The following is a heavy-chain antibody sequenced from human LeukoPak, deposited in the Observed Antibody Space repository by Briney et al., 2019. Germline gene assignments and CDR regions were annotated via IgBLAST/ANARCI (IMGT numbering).Heavy chain of an antibody. V-gene: IGHV4-4*07. Sequence: SETLSLTCTVSGGSISSYYWTWIRQPAGKGLEWIGRIYNSENTRYNPSLQSRVTMSLDTSKNQFSLKLSSVTAADTAVYYCARGRVPAFLNYYHYMDVWGKGTTVTVSS. CDR2: IYNSENT. CDR3: ARGRVPAFLNYYHYMDV. D-gene: IGHD2-2*01. J-gene: IGHJ6*03. CDR1: GGSISSYY.